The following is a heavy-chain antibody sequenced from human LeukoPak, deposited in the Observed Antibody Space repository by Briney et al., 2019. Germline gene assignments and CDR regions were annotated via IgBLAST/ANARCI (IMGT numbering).Heavy chain of an antibody. CDR3: ARRTNTMVRGVKGAFDI. CDR1: GYSISSGYY. V-gene: IGHV4-38-2*02. J-gene: IGHJ3*02. CDR2: IYHSGST. Sequence: SETLSLTCTVSGYSISSGYYWGWIRQPPGQGLEWIGSIYHSGSTNYNPSLKSRVTISVDTSKNQFSLKLSSVTAADTAVYYCARRTNTMVRGVKGAFDIWGQGTMVTVSS. D-gene: IGHD3-10*01.